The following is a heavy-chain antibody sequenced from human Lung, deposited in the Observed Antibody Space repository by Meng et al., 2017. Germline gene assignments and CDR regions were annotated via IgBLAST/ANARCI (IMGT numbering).Heavy chain of an antibody. D-gene: IGHD3-10*01. CDR1: DYTFTGYG. V-gene: IGHV1-18*01. CDR2: LGAHPGDT. CDR3: ARGTPGRSYCDY. J-gene: IGHJ4*02. Sequence: HVHLLQSGAEVKQPGASLKFSCKASDYTFTGYGVCWLRQAPGQGLEWMAWLGAHPGDTSFAPKFLGRVTVTADTATATAYMELRSLRSDDTAVYYCARGTPGRSYCDYWGLGTLVTVSS.